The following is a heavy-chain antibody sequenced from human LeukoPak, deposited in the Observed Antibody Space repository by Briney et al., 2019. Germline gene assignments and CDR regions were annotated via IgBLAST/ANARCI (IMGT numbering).Heavy chain of an antibody. V-gene: IGHV3-30*03. Sequence: GRSLRLSCAASGFTFSSYGMHWVRQAPGKGLEWVAVISYDGSNKYYADSVKGRFTISRDNSKNTLYLQMNSLRAEDTAVYYCASPGGRERFDPWGQGTLVTVSS. CDR3: ASPGGRERFDP. CDR2: ISYDGSNK. CDR1: GFTFSSYG. J-gene: IGHJ5*02. D-gene: IGHD1-1*01.